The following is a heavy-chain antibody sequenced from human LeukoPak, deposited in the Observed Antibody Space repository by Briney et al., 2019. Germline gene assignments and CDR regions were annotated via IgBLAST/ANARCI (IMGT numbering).Heavy chain of an antibody. J-gene: IGHJ6*03. CDR3: AREMNWNDGFYYYYYMDV. CDR2: IYTSGST. V-gene: IGHV4-61*02. Sequence: SETLSLTCTVSGGSISSGSYYWSWIRQPAGKGLEWIGRIYTSGSTNYNPSLKSRVTISGDTSKNQFSLKLSSVTAADTAVYYCAREMNWNDGFYYYYYMDVWGKGTTVTISS. CDR1: GGSISSGSYY. D-gene: IGHD1-1*01.